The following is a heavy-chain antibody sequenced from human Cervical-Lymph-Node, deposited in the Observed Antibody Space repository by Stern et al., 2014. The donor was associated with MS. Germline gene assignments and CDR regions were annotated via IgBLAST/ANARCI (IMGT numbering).Heavy chain of an antibody. V-gene: IGHV1-24*01. Sequence: QVQLVESGADVKKPGASVKVSCKVSGYTLSEISMHWVRQAPGKGLEWMGGFDPEHGETRYAQKFQGRVTIAEDRSTDTAYKEMSQLRTEGTAVYYCGSPRGRGTFLYGMDGLGQGTTVTVSS. D-gene: IGHD1-1*01. CDR2: FDPEHGET. CDR3: GSPRGRGTFLYGMDG. J-gene: IGHJ6*02. CDR1: GYTLSEIS.